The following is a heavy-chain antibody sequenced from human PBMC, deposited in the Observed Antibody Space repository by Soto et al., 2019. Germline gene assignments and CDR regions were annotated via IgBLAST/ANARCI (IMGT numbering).Heavy chain of an antibody. D-gene: IGHD6-13*01. V-gene: IGHV4-59*01. CDR2: IYHSGST. Sequence: QVQLQESGPGLVRPSETLSLICTVSGGSISNNYWSWIRQPPGKGLEWIGYIYHSGSTNYNPSLKSRVTISVDTSKNQFSLKLSSVTAADTAVYYCAREGTSSWYRSWGRGTLVTVSS. J-gene: IGHJ5*02. CDR1: GGSISNNY. CDR3: AREGTSSWYRS.